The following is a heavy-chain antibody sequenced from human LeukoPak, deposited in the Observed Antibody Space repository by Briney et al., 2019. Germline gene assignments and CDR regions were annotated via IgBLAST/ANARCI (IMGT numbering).Heavy chain of an antibody. CDR1: GFTFSTYV. CDR3: AKDLSSAYYSFDY. J-gene: IGHJ4*02. CDR2: ISGSGYNT. Sequence: AGGSLRLSCAASGFTFSTYVMSWVRQAPGKGLEWVSTISGSGYNTYYADSVKGRFTISRDNSKNTLYLQMNSLRAEDTAVYYCAKDLSSAYYSFDYWGQGTLVTVSS. D-gene: IGHD3-22*01. V-gene: IGHV3-23*01.